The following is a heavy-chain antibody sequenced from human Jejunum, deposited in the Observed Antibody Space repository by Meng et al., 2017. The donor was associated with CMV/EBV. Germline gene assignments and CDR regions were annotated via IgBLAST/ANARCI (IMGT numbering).Heavy chain of an antibody. D-gene: IGHD3-22*01. Sequence: SGSFPNSGHSYWSWVRQAPGKGLAWIGYISYNGSTSSSPSLKTRIDMSIDTSKAQFSLKMSSVTAADTAVYYCVSFYYDRSGHNWFDPWGRGTLVTVSS. J-gene: IGHJ5*02. CDR2: ISYNGST. CDR1: GSFPNSGHSY. V-gene: IGHV4-30-4*08. CDR3: VSFYYDRSGHNWFDP.